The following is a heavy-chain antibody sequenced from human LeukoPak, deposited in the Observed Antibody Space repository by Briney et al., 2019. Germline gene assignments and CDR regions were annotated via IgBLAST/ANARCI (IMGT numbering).Heavy chain of an antibody. Sequence: GASVTVTCKASGYTFTSYYRHWVRQAPGQGLEWMGIINPSGGSTSYAQKFQGRVTMTRDTSTSTVYMELSSLRSEDTAVYYCARGKYYYDSSGYYAFDYWGQGTLVTVSS. J-gene: IGHJ4*02. CDR3: ARGKYYYDSSGYYAFDY. D-gene: IGHD3-22*01. V-gene: IGHV1-46*01. CDR1: GYTFTSYY. CDR2: INPSGGST.